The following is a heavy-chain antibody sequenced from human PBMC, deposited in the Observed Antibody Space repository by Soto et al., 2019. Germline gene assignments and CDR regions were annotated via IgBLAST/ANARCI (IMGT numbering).Heavy chain of an antibody. Sequence: QVQLQESGPGLVKPSQTLSLTCTVSGGSISSGGYYRSWIRQHPGKGLEWIGYIYYSGSTYYNPSLKSRVTISVDTSKNQFYLKLSSVTAADTAVYYCASKRRYGYNSLGAFDIWGQGTMVTVSS. CDR2: IYYSGST. D-gene: IGHD5-12*01. V-gene: IGHV4-31*03. J-gene: IGHJ3*02. CDR1: GGSISSGGYY. CDR3: ASKRRYGYNSLGAFDI.